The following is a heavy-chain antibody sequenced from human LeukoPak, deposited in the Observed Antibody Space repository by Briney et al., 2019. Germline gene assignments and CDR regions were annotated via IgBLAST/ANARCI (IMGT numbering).Heavy chain of an antibody. V-gene: IGHV3-23*01. J-gene: IGHJ4*02. CDR1: GFTFTSYA. CDR2: ISGSGGST. CDR3: AKVALPPDYYFDY. D-gene: IGHD2-21*01. Sequence: GGSLRLSCAASGFTFTSYAMSWVRQARGKGLEWVSAISGSGGSTYYADSVKGRFTISRDNSKNMLYLQMNSLRAEDTAVYYCAKVALPPDYYFDYWGQGTLVTVSS.